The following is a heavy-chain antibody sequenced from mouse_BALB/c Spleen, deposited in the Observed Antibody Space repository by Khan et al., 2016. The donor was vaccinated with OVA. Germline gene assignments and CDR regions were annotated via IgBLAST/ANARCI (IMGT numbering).Heavy chain of an antibody. CDR3: ARPAYDCYYDY. J-gene: IGHJ2*01. D-gene: IGHD2-3*01. Sequence: QVQLQQSGPELVRPGVSVKISCKGSAFTFTDFPRPWGKQSHAKSLEGIGLIITYSGNTNYNQKFKGKATMTVDKSSSTAYMELARLTSEDSAIYYCARPAYDCYYDYWGQGTTLTVSS. CDR1: AFTFTDFP. CDR2: IITYSGNT. V-gene: IGHV1S137*01.